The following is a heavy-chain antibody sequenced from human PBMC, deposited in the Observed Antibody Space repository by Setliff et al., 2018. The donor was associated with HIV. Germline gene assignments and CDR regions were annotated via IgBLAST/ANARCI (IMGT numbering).Heavy chain of an antibody. CDR3: ARGATLLPGYSDRWEYFYMDV. J-gene: IGHJ6*03. CDR2: INHSGST. CDR1: GGSFSEYY. D-gene: IGHD5-12*01. V-gene: IGHV4-34*01. Sequence: SETLSLTCAVYGGSFSEYYWSWIRQSPGKGLEWIGEINHSGSTHYNPPLKSRATISVDTSRNQFSLRLNSVTAADTAVYYCARGATLLPGYSDRWEYFYMDVWGKGTTVTV.